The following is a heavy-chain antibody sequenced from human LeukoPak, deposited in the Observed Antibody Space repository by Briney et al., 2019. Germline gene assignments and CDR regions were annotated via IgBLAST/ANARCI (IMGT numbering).Heavy chain of an antibody. CDR1: GYTFTDYY. V-gene: IGHV1-2*02. CDR2: INPNSGGT. CDR3: ARANALYCSSTSCHFDY. D-gene: IGHD2-2*01. J-gene: IGHJ4*02. Sequence: ASVKVSCKASGYTFTDYYIHWVRQAPGQGLEWMAWINPNSGGTYYAQNFHDRITLTRDTSISTAYMELSRLRSDDTAIYYCARANALYCSSTSCHFDYWGQGTLVTVSS.